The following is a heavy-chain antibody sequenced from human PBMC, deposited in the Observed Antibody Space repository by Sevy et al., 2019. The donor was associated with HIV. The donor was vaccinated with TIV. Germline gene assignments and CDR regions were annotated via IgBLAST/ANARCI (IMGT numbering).Heavy chain of an antibody. Sequence: ASVKVSCKASGYTFTSYGISWVRQAPGQGLEWMGWISAYNGNTNYAQKLQGRVTMTTDTSTSTAYMELRSLRPDDTAVYYCARDISPVVRGVSNDYWGQGTLVTVSS. D-gene: IGHD3-10*01. J-gene: IGHJ4*02. V-gene: IGHV1-18*01. CDR2: ISAYNGNT. CDR3: ARDISPVVRGVSNDY. CDR1: GYTFTSYG.